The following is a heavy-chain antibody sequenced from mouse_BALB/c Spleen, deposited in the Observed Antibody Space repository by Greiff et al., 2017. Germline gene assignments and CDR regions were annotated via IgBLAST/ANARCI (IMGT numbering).Heavy chain of an antibody. CDR3: ARGRGDYYAMDY. Sequence: VQLQQSGPELVKPGASVKVSCKASGYSFPDYNMSWVKQSHGKGLDGIGYIDPYNGGTSYNQKFKGKATLTVDKSSSTAFMHLNSLTSVDSAVYYCARGRGDYYAMDYWGQGTSVTVSS. CDR1: GYSFPDYN. J-gene: IGHJ4*01. CDR2: IDPYNGGT. V-gene: IGHV1S135*01.